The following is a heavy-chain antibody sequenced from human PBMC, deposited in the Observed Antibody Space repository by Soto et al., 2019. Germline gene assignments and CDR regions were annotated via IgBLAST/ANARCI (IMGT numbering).Heavy chain of an antibody. V-gene: IGHV3-49*03. Sequence: GGSLRLSCTASGFSFGDYAMSWFRQAPGKGLEWVGFIRGKAFGGTTEYAASVKGRFSISRDDSQNIGYLQMNSLKSEDIAVYYCTRALYSSSWYGFDSWGQGTQVTVSS. CDR3: TRALYSSSWYGFDS. D-gene: IGHD6-13*01. J-gene: IGHJ4*02. CDR2: IRGKAFGGTT. CDR1: GFSFGDYA.